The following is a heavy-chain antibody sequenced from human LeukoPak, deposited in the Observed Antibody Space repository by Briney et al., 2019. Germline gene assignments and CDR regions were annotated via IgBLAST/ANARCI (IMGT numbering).Heavy chain of an antibody. CDR3: ARHLSGVTGYTYGRGIDY. J-gene: IGHJ4*02. CDR2: IKQDGSEK. D-gene: IGHD5-18*01. CDR1: GFTFSDYW. Sequence: GGSLRLSCAVSGFTFSDYWMSWVRQAPGKGLEWVANIKQDGSEKYYVDSVKGRFTISRDNAKTSLYLQMNSLRAEDTAVYYCARHLSGVTGYTYGRGIDYWGQGTLVTVSS. V-gene: IGHV3-7*01.